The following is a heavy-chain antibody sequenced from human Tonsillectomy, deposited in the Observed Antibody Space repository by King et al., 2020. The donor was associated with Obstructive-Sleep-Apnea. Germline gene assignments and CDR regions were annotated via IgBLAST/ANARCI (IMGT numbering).Heavy chain of an antibody. CDR1: GYSFTGYW. CDR2: IYPGDSDT. CDR3: ARLEYDSSGYYCALDY. Sequence: VQLVQSGAEVKNPGESLKISCEGSGYSFTGYWIGWVRQMPGKGLEWMGIIYPGDSDTKYSPSFQGQVTISADKSIRTAYLQWSSLRASDTAMYYCARLEYDSSGYYCALDYWGQGTLVTVSS. J-gene: IGHJ4*02. D-gene: IGHD3-22*01. V-gene: IGHV5-51*01.